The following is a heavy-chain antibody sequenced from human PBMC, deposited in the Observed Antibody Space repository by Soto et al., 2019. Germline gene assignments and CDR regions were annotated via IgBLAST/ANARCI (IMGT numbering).Heavy chain of an antibody. V-gene: IGHV1-46*01. J-gene: IGHJ3*02. Sequence: GASVKVSCKPSGYTFTSYYIHWVRQAPGQGLERMGIINPSGGSTSYTQKFQGRVTMTRDSSTSTVYMELSSLRSEDTAVYYCATSTARGSNALDIWGQGTMVTVSS. CDR1: GYTFTSYY. D-gene: IGHD6-25*01. CDR2: INPSGGST. CDR3: ATSTARGSNALDI.